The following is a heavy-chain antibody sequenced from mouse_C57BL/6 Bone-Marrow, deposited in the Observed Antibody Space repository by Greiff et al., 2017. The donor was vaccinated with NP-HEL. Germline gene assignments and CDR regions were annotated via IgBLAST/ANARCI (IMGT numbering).Heavy chain of an antibody. Sequence: EVQVVESGEGLVKPGGSLKLSCAASGFTFSSYAMSWVRQTPEKRLEWVAYISSGGDYIYYADTVKGRFTISRDNARNTLYLQMSSLKSEDTAMYYCTRWGYSNYPWAMDYWGQGTSVTVSS. CDR2: ISSGGDYI. CDR1: GFTFSSYA. D-gene: IGHD2-5*01. CDR3: TRWGYSNYPWAMDY. J-gene: IGHJ4*01. V-gene: IGHV5-9-1*02.